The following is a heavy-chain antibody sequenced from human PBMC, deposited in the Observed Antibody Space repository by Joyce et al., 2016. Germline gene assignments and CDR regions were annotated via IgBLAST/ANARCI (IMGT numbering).Heavy chain of an antibody. V-gene: IGHV3-21*01. CDR1: GSTFSTSS. Sequence: QLVESGVGVVKPGGSLRLSCEASGSTFSTSSMSWFRQAPGKGVEWVEAISDTSYYIVRAETVRCRFTVSRDNAKKTLDLQMNSLRAEDSAVFYCARGGVSYYYAMDVWGKGTTVTVSS. J-gene: IGHJ6*04. CDR3: ARGGVSYYYAMDV. D-gene: IGHD3-10*01. CDR2: ISDTSYYI.